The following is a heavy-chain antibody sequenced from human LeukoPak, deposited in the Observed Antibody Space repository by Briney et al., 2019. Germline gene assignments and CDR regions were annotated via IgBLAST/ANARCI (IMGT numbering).Heavy chain of an antibody. D-gene: IGHD3-22*01. V-gene: IGHV3-23*01. CDR2: ISGSGGST. CDR1: GFTFSSYA. CDR3: VNSGGFYYDSSGYLQFDY. Sequence: PGGSLRLSCAASGFTFSSYAMSWVRQAPGKGLEWVSAISGSGGSTYYADSVKGRFTISRDNSKNTPYLQMNSLRAEDTAVYYCVNSGGFYYDSSGYLQFDYWGQGTLVTVSS. J-gene: IGHJ4*02.